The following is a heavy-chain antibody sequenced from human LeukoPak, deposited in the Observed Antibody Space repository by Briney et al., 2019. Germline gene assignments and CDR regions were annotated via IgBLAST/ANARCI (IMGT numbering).Heavy chain of an antibody. CDR1: GFTFSSYG. CDR2: IWYVGSNK. J-gene: IGHJ6*03. V-gene: IGHV3-33*06. Sequence: PRGSLRLSCAASGFTFSSYGMHWVRQAPGKGLEWVAVIWYVGSNKYYADSVKGRFTISRDNSKNTLYLQMNSLRAEDTAVYYCAKEGYYGSGSYYMDVWGKGTTVTVSS. D-gene: IGHD3-10*01. CDR3: AKEGYYGSGSYYMDV.